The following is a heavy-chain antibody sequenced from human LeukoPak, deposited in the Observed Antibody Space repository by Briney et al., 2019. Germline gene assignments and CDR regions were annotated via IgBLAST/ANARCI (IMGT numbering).Heavy chain of an antibody. D-gene: IGHD3-3*01. CDR1: GGSFSGYY. CDR2: IYHSGST. V-gene: IGHV4-34*01. J-gene: IGHJ4*02. CDR3: ARVGAPYYDFWSGYPGLDY. Sequence: SETLSLTCAVYGGSFSGYYRSWIRQPPGKGLEWIGEIYHSGSTNYNPSLKSRVTISVDTSKNQFSLKLSSVTAADTAVYYCARVGAPYYDFWSGYPGLDYWGQGTLVTVSS.